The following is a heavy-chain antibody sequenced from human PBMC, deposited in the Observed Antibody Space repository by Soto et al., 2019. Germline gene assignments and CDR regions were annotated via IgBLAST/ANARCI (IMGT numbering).Heavy chain of an antibody. Sequence: ESGGGVVQPGRSLRLSCAASGFTFSSYAMHWVRQAPGKGLEWVAVISYDGSNKYYADSVKGRFTISRDNSKNTLYLQMNSLRAEDTAVYYCARDLGRKYCSGGSCYSGSYYYYGMDVWGQGTTVTVSS. D-gene: IGHD2-15*01. CDR3: ARDLGRKYCSGGSCYSGSYYYYGMDV. CDR2: ISYDGSNK. CDR1: GFTFSSYA. J-gene: IGHJ6*02. V-gene: IGHV3-30-3*01.